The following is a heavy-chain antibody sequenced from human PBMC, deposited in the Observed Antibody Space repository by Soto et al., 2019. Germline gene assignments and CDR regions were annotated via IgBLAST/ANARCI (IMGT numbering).Heavy chain of an antibody. J-gene: IGHJ6*02. CDR3: AREGDTQPVTYYYCGMDG. Sequence: ASVKVSCKASGYTFTSYGMHWVRQAPGQRLEWMGWINAGNGNTKYSQKFQGRVTITADTSTSTAYMELSSLRSEDTAVYYCAREGDTQPVTYYYCGMDGWGQGATVTVSS. D-gene: IGHD1-26*01. CDR2: INAGNGNT. CDR1: GYTFTSYG. V-gene: IGHV1-3*01.